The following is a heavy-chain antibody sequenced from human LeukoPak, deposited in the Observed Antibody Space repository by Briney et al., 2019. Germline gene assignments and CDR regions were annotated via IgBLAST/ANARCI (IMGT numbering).Heavy chain of an antibody. CDR3: ARGSATTVVTSEYFQH. Sequence: GGSLRLSCAVSGFTFSSYSMNWVRQAPGKGLEWVSSISSSSSYIYYADLVKGRFTISRDNAKNSVFLQMNSLRAEDSAVYYCARGSATTVVTSEYFQHWGQGTLVTVSS. V-gene: IGHV3-21*01. CDR1: GFTFSSYS. CDR2: ISSSSSYI. D-gene: IGHD4-23*01. J-gene: IGHJ1*01.